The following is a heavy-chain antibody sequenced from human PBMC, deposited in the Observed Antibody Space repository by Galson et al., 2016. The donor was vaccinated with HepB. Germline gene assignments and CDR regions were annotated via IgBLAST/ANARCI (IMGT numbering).Heavy chain of an antibody. CDR2: INLSGRV. Sequence: SETLSLTCAVYGGSFRGYYWSWIRQPPGKGLEWIGEINLSGRVNYNPSLKGRVSISVDTSENQFSLRLSPVTAADTAVYYCARHQKKPITLFGVVSEYYYCGLDVWGQGTTVTVSS. CDR3: ARHQKKPITLFGVVSEYYYCGLDV. D-gene: IGHD3-3*01. V-gene: IGHV4-34*01. J-gene: IGHJ6*02. CDR1: GGSFRGYY.